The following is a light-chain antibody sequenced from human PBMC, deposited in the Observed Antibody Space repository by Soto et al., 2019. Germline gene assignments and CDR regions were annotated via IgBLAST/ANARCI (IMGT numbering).Light chain of an antibody. CDR2: GAS. CDR3: QPYNNWPQT. V-gene: IGKV3-15*01. CDR1: QSVRSN. J-gene: IGKJ1*01. Sequence: EIVMTQSPATLSVSPGERATLSCRASQSVRSNLAWYQQKPGQAPRLLIYGASTRATGIPARFSGSGSGTEFTLTISSLQSEDFAVYYCQPYNNWPQTFGQGTKVEIK.